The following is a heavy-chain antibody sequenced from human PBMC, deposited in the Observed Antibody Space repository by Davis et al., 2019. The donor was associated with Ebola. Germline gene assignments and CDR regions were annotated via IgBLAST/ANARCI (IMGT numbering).Heavy chain of an antibody. CDR1: GGSFSGFY. D-gene: IGHD1-26*01. CDR2: INHSGST. CDR3: ARWGYSGSYWDY. V-gene: IGHV4-34*01. Sequence: PSETLSLTCAVYGGSFSGFYWSWIRQSPVKGLEWIGEINHSGSTNHNPSLKSRVTMSVDTSKNQFSLKLSSVTAADTAVYYCARWGYSGSYWDYWGQGTLVTVSS. J-gene: IGHJ4*02.